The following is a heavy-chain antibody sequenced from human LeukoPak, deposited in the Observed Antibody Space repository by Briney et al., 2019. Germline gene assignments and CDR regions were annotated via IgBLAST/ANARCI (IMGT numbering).Heavy chain of an antibody. CDR3: ARVPGSSGWGFRY. J-gene: IGHJ4*02. V-gene: IGHV4-4*07. D-gene: IGHD6-19*01. CDR1: GVSISSYY. CDR2: IHSSGGD. Sequence: PSDTLSLTCTVSGVSISSYYWSWIRQPAGKGLEWVRRIHSSGGDKYNPSLMSRVTMSLDTSKNQFSLKLTSVTAADTAVYYCARVPGSSGWGFRYWGQGALVTVSS.